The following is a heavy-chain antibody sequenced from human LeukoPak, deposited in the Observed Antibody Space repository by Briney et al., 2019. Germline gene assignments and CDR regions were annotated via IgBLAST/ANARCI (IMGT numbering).Heavy chain of an antibody. V-gene: IGHV4-59*01. CDR2: IYYSGST. J-gene: IGHJ6*02. Sequence: SETVSLTCTVSGGSISSYYWSWIRQPPGKGLEWIGYIYYSGSTNYNPSLKSRVTISVDTSKNQFSLKLSSVTAADTAVYYCARDLGRYGDYPPGNRMDVWGQGTTVTVSS. D-gene: IGHD4-17*01. CDR3: ARDLGRYGDYPPGNRMDV. CDR1: GGSISSYY.